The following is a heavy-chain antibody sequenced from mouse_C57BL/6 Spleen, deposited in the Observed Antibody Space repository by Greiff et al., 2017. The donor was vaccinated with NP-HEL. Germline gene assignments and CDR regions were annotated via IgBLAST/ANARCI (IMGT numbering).Heavy chain of an antibody. Sequence: EVQLQQSGPELVKPGASVKIPCKASGYTFTDYNMDWVKQSHGKSLEWIGDINPNNGGTIYNQKFKGKATLTVDKSSSTAYMELRSLTSEDTAVYYCARFITTVVADAMDYWGQRTSVTVSS. CDR2: INPNNGGT. V-gene: IGHV1-18*01. CDR3: ARFITTVVADAMDY. D-gene: IGHD1-1*01. J-gene: IGHJ4*01. CDR1: GYTFTDYN.